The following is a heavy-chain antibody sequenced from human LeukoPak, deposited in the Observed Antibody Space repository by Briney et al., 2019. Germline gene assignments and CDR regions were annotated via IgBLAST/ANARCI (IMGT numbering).Heavy chain of an antibody. CDR1: GFTFSSYA. CDR2: ISGSGGST. V-gene: IGHV3-23*01. D-gene: IGHD6-13*01. CDR3: AKFLHSLRIAAAGTVGDY. J-gene: IGHJ4*02. Sequence: GGSLRLSCAASGFTFSSYAMSWVRQAPGKGLEWVSAISGSGGSTYYADSVKGRFTISRDNSKNTLYLQMNSLRAEDTAVYYCAKFLHSLRIAAAGTVGDYWGQGILVTVSS.